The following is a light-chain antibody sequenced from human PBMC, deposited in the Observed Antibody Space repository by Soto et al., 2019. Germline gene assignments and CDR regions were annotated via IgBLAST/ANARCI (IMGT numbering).Light chain of an antibody. CDR2: SNI. CDR3: QSYDSSLGFV. CDR1: SSNIGADYD. Sequence: QLVLTQPPSVSGSPGQRVTFSCIGGSSNIGADYDVHWYQQLPGTAPKLLIYSNINRPSGVPDRFSGSKSGASAALAITGLQAEDEADYYCQSYDSSLGFVFGTGTKLTVL. V-gene: IGLV1-40*01. J-gene: IGLJ1*01.